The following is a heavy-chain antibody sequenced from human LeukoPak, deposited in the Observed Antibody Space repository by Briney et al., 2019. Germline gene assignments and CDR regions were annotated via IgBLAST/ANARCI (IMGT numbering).Heavy chain of an antibody. Sequence: SQTLSPTCAISGDSVSSNSAAWNWIRQSPSRGLEWLGRTYYRSKWYNDYAVSVKSRITINPDTSKNQFSLQLNSVTPEDTAVYYCARGTYSSGWYGGVWFDPWGQGTLVTVSS. V-gene: IGHV6-1*01. J-gene: IGHJ5*02. CDR3: ARGTYSSGWYGGVWFDP. CDR1: GDSVSSNSAA. CDR2: TYYRSKWYN. D-gene: IGHD6-19*01.